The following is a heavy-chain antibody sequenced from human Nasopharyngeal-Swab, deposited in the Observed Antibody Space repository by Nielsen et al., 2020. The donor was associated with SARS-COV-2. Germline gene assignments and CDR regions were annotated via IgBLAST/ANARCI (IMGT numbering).Heavy chain of an antibody. CDR2: IFHSGST. J-gene: IGHJ3*02. D-gene: IGHD1-26*01. Sequence: SETLSLACTVSGGSISSYYWSWIRQPPGKGLEWIGYIFHSGSTNYNPSLKSRVTISVDKSKNQFSLKLSSVTAADTAVYYCARDGTYSGSSDAFDIWGQGTMVTVSS. CDR3: ARDGTYSGSSDAFDI. V-gene: IGHV4-59*12. CDR1: GGSISSYY.